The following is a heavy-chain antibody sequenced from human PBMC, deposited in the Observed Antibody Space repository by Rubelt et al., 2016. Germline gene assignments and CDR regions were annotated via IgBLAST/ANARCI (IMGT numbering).Heavy chain of an antibody. V-gene: IGHV3-21*01. J-gene: IGHJ4*02. CDR1: GFTFSTYS. Sequence: LRLSCAASGFTFSTYSMNWVRQAPGKGLEWVSSISSSSSYIYYADSVKGRFTISRDHAKNSLYLQMNSLRAEDTAVYYCARYKWSGGSCYATFDCWGQGTLVTVSS. CDR3: ARYKWSGGSCYATFDC. D-gene: IGHD2-15*01. CDR2: ISSSSSYI.